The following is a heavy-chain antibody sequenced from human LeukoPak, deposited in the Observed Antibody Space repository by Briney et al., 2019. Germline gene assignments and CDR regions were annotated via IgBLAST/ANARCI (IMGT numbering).Heavy chain of an antibody. D-gene: IGHD2-2*01. CDR3: ARVHCSSTSCHPYYFDY. V-gene: IGHV4-61*02. J-gene: IGHJ4*02. Sequence: SETLSLTCTASGGSISSGSYYWSWIRQPAGKGLEWIGRIYTSGSTNYNPSLKSRVTISVDTSKNQFSLKLSSVTAADTAVYYCARVHCSSTSCHPYYFDYWGQGTLVTVSS. CDR2: IYTSGST. CDR1: GGSISSGSYY.